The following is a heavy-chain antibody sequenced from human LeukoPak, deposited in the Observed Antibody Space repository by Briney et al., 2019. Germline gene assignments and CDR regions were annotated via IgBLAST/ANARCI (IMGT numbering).Heavy chain of an antibody. CDR2: IWYDGSNK. CDR1: GFTFSSYW. J-gene: IGHJ4*02. D-gene: IGHD2-2*01. V-gene: IGHV3-33*08. Sequence: GGSLRLSCAASGFTFSSYWMSWVRQAPGKGLEWVAVIWYDGSNKYYADSVKGRFTISRDNSKNTLYLQMNSLRAEDTAVYYCARVGRQLLFDYWGQGTLVTVSS. CDR3: ARVGRQLLFDY.